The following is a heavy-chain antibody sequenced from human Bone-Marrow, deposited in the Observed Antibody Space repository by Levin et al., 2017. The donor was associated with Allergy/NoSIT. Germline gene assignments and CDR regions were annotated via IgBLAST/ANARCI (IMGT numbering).Heavy chain of an antibody. Sequence: SCTVSGGSVSSGENYWTWIRQPPGRGLEWIGYIYYSGSTSFNPSLNSRLAMSVDTSKNQFSLNLTSVTAADTAVYYCARDRVDKVEMGNWGQGTLVTVSS. J-gene: IGHJ4*02. CDR1: GGSVSSGENY. D-gene: IGHD5-24*01. CDR3: ARDRVDKVEMGN. CDR2: IYYSGST. V-gene: IGHV4-30-4*01.